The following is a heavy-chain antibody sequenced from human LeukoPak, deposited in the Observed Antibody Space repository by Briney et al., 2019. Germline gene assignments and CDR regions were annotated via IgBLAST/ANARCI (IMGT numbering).Heavy chain of an antibody. D-gene: IGHD5-18*01. J-gene: IGHJ4*02. V-gene: IGHV4-38-2*02. CDR3: ARVEGSGYSYGYDY. Sequence: PSETLSLTCTASGDSISSNFYWGWIRQPPGKGLQWIGIIHHTGSTFYSPSLKSRLTISLDTSQNQFSLRLKSVTAADTAVYYCARVEGSGYSYGYDYWGRGTLVTVTS. CDR1: GDSISSNFY. CDR2: IHHTGST.